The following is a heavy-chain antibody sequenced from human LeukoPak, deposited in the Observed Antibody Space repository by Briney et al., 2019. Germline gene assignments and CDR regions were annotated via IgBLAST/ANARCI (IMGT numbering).Heavy chain of an antibody. J-gene: IGHJ4*02. CDR2: ISHSGST. Sequence: SETLSLTCAVFGGSFSNYYLHWIRQPPGKGLEWIGEISHSGSTKYNPSLKSRVTISGDSSKNQFSLNLSSVTDTAVYYCVIFIMGTTTIDYWGRGTLVTVSS. CDR3: VIFIMGTTTIDY. D-gene: IGHD1-26*01. V-gene: IGHV4-34*01. CDR1: GGSFSNYY.